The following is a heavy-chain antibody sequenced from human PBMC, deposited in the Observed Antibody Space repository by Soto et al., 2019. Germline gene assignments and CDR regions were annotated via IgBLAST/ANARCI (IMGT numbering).Heavy chain of an antibody. V-gene: IGHV3-53*04. D-gene: IGHD3-10*01. J-gene: IGHJ3*02. Sequence: GGSLRLSCAASGFTVSSNYMSWVRQAPGKGLEWVSVIYSGGSTYYADSVKGRFTISRHNSMNTLYLQMNSLRAEDTAVYYCARVGVYGSGSLDAFDIWGQGTMVTVSS. CDR3: ARVGVYGSGSLDAFDI. CDR1: GFTVSSNY. CDR2: IYSGGST.